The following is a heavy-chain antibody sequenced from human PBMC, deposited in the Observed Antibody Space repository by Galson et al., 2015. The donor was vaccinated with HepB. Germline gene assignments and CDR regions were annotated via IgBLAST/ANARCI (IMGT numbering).Heavy chain of an antibody. V-gene: IGHV1-46*01. CDR1: GYTFTSYY. J-gene: IGHJ4*02. D-gene: IGHD2-15*01. CDR2: INPSGGST. CDR3: ARGGGYCSGGSCYSVDYFGY. Sequence: SVKVSCKASGYTFTSYYMHWVRQAPGQGLEWMGIINPSGGSTSYAQKFQGRVTMTRDTSTSTVYMELSSLRSEDTAVYYCARGGGYCSGGSCYSVDYFGYWGQGTLVTVSS.